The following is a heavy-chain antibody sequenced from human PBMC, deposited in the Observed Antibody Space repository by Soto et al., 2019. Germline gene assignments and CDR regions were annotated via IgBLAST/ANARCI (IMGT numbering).Heavy chain of an antibody. CDR2: ISAYNGNT. D-gene: IGHD3-22*01. V-gene: IGHV1-18*01. CDR1: GYTFTSYG. Sequence: QVQLVQSGAEVKKPGASVKVSCKASGYTFTSYGISWVRQAPGQGLEWMGWISAYNGNTNYAQKLQGRVTMTTDTATSTAYMELRSLRSDDTAVYYCARDISHDYYDSSGYRNWFDPWGQGTLVTVSS. CDR3: ARDISHDYYDSSGYRNWFDP. J-gene: IGHJ5*02.